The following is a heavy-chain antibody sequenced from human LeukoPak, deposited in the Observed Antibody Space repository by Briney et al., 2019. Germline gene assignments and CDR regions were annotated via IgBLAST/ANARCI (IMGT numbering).Heavy chain of an antibody. CDR3: ARVSSITMIVVVIPDAFDI. CDR1: GFTFSSYS. D-gene: IGHD3-22*01. Sequence: GGSLRLSCAASGFTFSSYSMNWVRQAPGKGLEWVSSISSSSSYIYYADSVKGRFTISRDNAKNSLYLQMNSLRAEDTAVYYCARVSSITMIVVVIPDAFDIWGQGTMVTVSS. V-gene: IGHV3-21*01. CDR2: ISSSSSYI. J-gene: IGHJ3*02.